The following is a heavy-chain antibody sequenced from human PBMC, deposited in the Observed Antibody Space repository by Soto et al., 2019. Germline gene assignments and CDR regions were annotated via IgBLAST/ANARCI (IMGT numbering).Heavy chain of an antibody. J-gene: IGHJ4*02. CDR2: IFWDDDA. V-gene: IGHV2-5*02. CDR1: GFSLSTNGVA. Sequence: QITLRESGPALVKPTQTLTLTCTFSGFSLSTNGVAVGWIRQPPGKALEWLALIFWDDDARYSPSLKSRLTITKHTSKIQVVLIMTNMDPVDTSTYYCTHTSGHSSTGADNWGQGTHVTVSS. D-gene: IGHD6-13*01. CDR3: THTSGHSSTGADN.